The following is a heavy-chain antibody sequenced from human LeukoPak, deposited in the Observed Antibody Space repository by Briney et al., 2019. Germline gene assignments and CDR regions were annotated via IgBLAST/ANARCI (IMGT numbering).Heavy chain of an antibody. D-gene: IGHD4-23*01. CDR1: GFIFSSYW. Sequence: GGSLRLSCAASGFIFSSYWMAWVRQAPGKGLEYVSAISSNGGSTYYANSVKGRFTISRDNSKNTLYLQMGSLRAEDMAVYYCARDSPGGHHFDYWGQGTLVTVSP. J-gene: IGHJ4*02. CDR2: ISSNGGST. V-gene: IGHV3-64*01. CDR3: ARDSPGGHHFDY.